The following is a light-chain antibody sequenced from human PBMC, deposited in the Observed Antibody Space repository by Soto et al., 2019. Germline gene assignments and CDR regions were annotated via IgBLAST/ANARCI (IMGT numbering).Light chain of an antibody. CDR3: EQYNSNPCT. Sequence: DIQMTQSPSTLSASVGDRVTVTCRASQSISTWLAWYQQKPGNAPKLLIHKPSRLEDGVPSRFSGSGSGKEFTLTISRLQPDDFATCYCEQYNSNPCTFGQGTKLEIK. J-gene: IGKJ2*02. CDR2: KPS. CDR1: QSISTW. V-gene: IGKV1-5*03.